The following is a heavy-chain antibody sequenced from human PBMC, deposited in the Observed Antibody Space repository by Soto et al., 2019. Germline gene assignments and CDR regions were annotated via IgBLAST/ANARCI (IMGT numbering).Heavy chain of an antibody. V-gene: IGHV3-7*01. J-gene: IGHJ4*02. CDR2: IKKDGSGS. CDR1: GFNFDNYY. CDR3: ARDTTGILDY. D-gene: IGHD1-1*01. Sequence: PWGSLRLSCAASGFNFDNYYMAWVRQAPGKGLEWVANIKKDGSGSNYVDSLKGRFTISRDNAKNSLYLQMNNLRAEDSGVYFCARDTTGILDYWGQGTLVTVSS.